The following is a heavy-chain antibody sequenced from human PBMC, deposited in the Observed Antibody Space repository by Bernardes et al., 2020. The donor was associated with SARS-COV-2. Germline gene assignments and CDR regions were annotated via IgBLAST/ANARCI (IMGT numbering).Heavy chain of an antibody. Sequence: GGSLRLSCAVSGFTFSAYGMHWVRQAPGKGLEWVAVTWYDGSKKYYAESVKGRFTISRDNSKNTLYLQMNSLGAEDTAVYYCARHLSPFMVRGLRDAFDIWGQGTMVTVSS. V-gene: IGHV3-33*01. D-gene: IGHD3-10*01. CDR1: GFTFSAYG. CDR2: TWYDGSKK. CDR3: ARHLSPFMVRGLRDAFDI. J-gene: IGHJ3*02.